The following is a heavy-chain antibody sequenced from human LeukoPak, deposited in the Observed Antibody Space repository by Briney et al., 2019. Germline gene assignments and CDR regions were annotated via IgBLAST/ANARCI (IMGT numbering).Heavy chain of an antibody. J-gene: IGHJ4*02. CDR1: GGTFSSYA. Sequence: GASVKVSCKASGGTFSSYAISWVRQAPGQGLEWMGGIIPIFGTPNYAQKFQGRVTITAVESMSTAYMELSSLRSEDTAVYYCARGWLAETTVVTPYNYWGQGTLVTVSS. CDR3: ARGWLAETTVVTPYNY. CDR2: IIPIFGTP. V-gene: IGHV1-69*13. D-gene: IGHD2-21*02.